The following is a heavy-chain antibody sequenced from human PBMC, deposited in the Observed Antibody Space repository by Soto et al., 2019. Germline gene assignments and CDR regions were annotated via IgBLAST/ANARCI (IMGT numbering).Heavy chain of an antibody. V-gene: IGHV1-18*01. CDR1: GGTFRSYA. CDR2: IGVYNGKT. D-gene: IGHD3-10*01. CDR3: ARDLDGSGSYYTDF. Sequence: ASVKVSCKASGGTFRSYAISWVRLAPLQGLEWMGWIGVYNGKTNYAQKLQGRVTMTTDTSTSTAYMELRSLRSDDTAVYYCARDLDGSGSYYTDFWGQGTLVTVSS. J-gene: IGHJ4*02.